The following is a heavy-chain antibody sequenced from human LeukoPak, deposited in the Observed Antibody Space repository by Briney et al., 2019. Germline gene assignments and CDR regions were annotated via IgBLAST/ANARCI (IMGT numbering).Heavy chain of an antibody. CDR2: ISSSGSIT. CDR3: ARVVWGTWAYFDY. Sequence: GGSLRLSCAASGFTFTSYEMNWVRQAPGKGLEWVSYISSSGSITYYADSVKGRFTISRDNAENSLYLQMNSLRAKDTAVYYCARVVWGTWAYFDYWGQGTLVTVSS. V-gene: IGHV3-48*03. J-gene: IGHJ4*02. CDR1: GFTFTSYE. D-gene: IGHD3-16*01.